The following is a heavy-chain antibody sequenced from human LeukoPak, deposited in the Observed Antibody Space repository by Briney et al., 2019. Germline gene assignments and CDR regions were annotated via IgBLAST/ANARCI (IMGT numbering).Heavy chain of an antibody. CDR2: IYTSGST. Sequence: PSETLSLTCTVSGGSVISYYWSWIRQPAGKGLEWIGRIYTSGSTNYNPSLKSRVTMSVDTSKNQFSLKRSSVTAADTAVYYCARDEEQWLQFDYWGQGTLVTVSS. D-gene: IGHD6-19*01. V-gene: IGHV4-4*07. J-gene: IGHJ4*02. CDR1: GGSVISYY. CDR3: ARDEEQWLQFDY.